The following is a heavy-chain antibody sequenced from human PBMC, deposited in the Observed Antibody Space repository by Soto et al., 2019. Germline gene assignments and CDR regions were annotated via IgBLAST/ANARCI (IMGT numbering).Heavy chain of an antibody. D-gene: IGHD6-13*01. CDR3: ARDSIAXXXTVWFDP. V-gene: IGHV3-33*01. Sequence: GGSLRLSCAASGFTFSSXGMXXXXXXPGKXLXXXXLXXXXESNNNYADSGKGRFTITRENSKNTLYLQMNSLRAEDTXVYYCARDSIAXXXTVWFDPWGQGTLVTVSS. CDR2: XXXXESNN. J-gene: IGHJ5*02. CDR1: GFTFSSXG.